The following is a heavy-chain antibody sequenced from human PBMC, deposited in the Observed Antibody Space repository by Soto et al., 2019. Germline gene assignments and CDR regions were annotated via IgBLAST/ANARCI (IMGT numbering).Heavy chain of an antibody. CDR2: INPTTGGT. CDR1: GYSFVGYY. Sequence: ASVKVSCKVSGYSFVGYYLHWMRQAPGQGLEWLGWINPTTGGTNYPQKFQGRVTMTRDTSISTAYMELSSLRSDDTAVYFCAMKIREYNFDYWGQGTLVTVSS. D-gene: IGHD5-18*01. J-gene: IGHJ4*02. V-gene: IGHV1-2*02. CDR3: AMKIREYNFDY.